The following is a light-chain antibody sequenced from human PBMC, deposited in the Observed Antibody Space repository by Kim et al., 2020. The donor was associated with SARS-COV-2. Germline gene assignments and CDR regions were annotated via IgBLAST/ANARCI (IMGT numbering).Light chain of an antibody. Sequence: SSELTQDPAVSVALGQTVRITCQGDSLRSYYASWYQQKPGQAPVLVIYGKNTRPSGIPDRFPGSSSGNKASLTITGAQAEEEADYYCNSRAGMGNHPWFG. CDR2: GKN. V-gene: IGLV3-19*01. CDR1: SLRSYY. J-gene: IGLJ7*01. CDR3: NSRAGMGNHPW.